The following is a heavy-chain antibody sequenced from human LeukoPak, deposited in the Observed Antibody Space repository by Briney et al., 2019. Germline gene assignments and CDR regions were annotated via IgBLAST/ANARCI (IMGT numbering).Heavy chain of an antibody. CDR1: GFTFSSYG. J-gene: IGHJ4*02. CDR2: IRYDGSNK. V-gene: IGHV3-30*02. Sequence: GGSLRLSCVASGFTFSSYGMHWVRQAPGKGLEWVAFIRYDGSNKYYADSVKGRFTISRDNAKNSLYLQMNSLRAEDTAVYYCARDSPRAGTSGDYWGQGTLVTVSS. CDR3: ARDSPRAGTSGDY. D-gene: IGHD1-1*01.